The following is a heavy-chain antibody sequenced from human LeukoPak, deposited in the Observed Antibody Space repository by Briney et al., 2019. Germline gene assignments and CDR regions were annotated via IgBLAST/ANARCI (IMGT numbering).Heavy chain of an antibody. CDR1: GFTSSAYW. V-gene: IGHV3-74*01. D-gene: IGHD1-26*01. CDR2: INSDVSTT. J-gene: IGHJ3*02. CDR3: ARYGRYRAFDI. Sequence: GGSLRLSCAASGFTSSAYWMHWVRQVPGKGLVWVSRINSDVSTTNYADSVKGRFTISRDNAKNTIYLQMNSLRAEDPAVYYCARYGRYRAFDIWGPGTVVTVSS.